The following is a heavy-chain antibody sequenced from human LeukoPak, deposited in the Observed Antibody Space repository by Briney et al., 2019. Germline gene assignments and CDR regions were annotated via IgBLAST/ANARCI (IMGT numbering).Heavy chain of an antibody. Sequence: PGGSLSLSCAASGFTFTSYTMNWVRQAPGKGLAWVSSISSSSNYIYYADSVKGRFTISRDNAKNSLYLQMNSLRAEDTAVYYCARDRITIFGVVESWGQGTLVTVSS. CDR1: GFTFTSYT. CDR2: ISSSSNYI. CDR3: ARDRITIFGVVES. V-gene: IGHV3-21*01. J-gene: IGHJ4*02. D-gene: IGHD3-3*01.